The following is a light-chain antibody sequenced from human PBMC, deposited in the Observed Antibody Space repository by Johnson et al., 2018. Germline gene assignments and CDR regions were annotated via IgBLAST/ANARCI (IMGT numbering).Light chain of an antibody. J-gene: IGLJ1*01. CDR2: ENN. CDR1: SSNIGNNY. Sequence: QSVLMQPPSVSAAPGRKVTIYCSGSSSNIGNNYVSWYQQLPGTAPKLLIYENNKRPSGIPDRFSGSKSGTSATLGITGLQTGDEADYYCGTWDSSLSAGNVFGTGTKVTVL. V-gene: IGLV1-51*02. CDR3: GTWDSSLSAGNV.